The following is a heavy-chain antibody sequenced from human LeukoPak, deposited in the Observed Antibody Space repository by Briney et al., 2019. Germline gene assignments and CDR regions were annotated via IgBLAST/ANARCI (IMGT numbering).Heavy chain of an antibody. CDR1: GGSISSYY. D-gene: IGHD2-15*01. CDR2: IYYSGST. Sequence: SETLSLTCTVSGGSISSYYWSWIRQPPGKGLEWIGYIYYSGSTNYNPSLKSRVTISVDTSKNQFSLKLSSVTAADTAVYSCARGRGCSGGSCYSNWFDPWGQGTLVTVSS. CDR3: ARGRGCSGGSCYSNWFDP. J-gene: IGHJ5*02. V-gene: IGHV4-59*01.